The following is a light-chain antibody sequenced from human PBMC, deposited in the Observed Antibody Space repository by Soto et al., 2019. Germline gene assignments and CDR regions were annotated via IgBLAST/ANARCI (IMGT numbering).Light chain of an antibody. CDR3: QKYNTAPWT. CDR2: AAS. V-gene: IGKV1-27*01. CDR1: QGISNY. Sequence: DIQMTQSPSSLSASVGDRVTITCRASQGISNYLAWYQQKPGKVPKLLIYAASTSQSGVPSRFSGSGSGTDFTLTISSLQPEDVATYYCQKYNTAPWTFGQGTKVEIK. J-gene: IGKJ1*01.